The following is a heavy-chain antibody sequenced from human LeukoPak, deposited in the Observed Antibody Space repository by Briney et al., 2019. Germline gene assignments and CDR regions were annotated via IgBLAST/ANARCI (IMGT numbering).Heavy chain of an antibody. CDR1: GGSISSGGYY. Sequence: PSETLSLTCTVSGGSISSGGYYWSWIRQHPGKGLEWIGDIYYSGSTYYNPSLKSRVTISVDTSKNQFSLKLSSVTAADTAVYYCARGSYDFWSGYYGSPDYWGQGTLVTVSS. V-gene: IGHV4-31*03. J-gene: IGHJ4*02. CDR3: ARGSYDFWSGYYGSPDY. CDR2: IYYSGST. D-gene: IGHD3-3*01.